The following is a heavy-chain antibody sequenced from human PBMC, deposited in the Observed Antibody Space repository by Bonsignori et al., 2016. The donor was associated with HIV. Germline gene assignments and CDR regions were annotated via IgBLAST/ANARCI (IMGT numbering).Heavy chain of an antibody. Sequence: SETLSLTCTVSGGSISSSSYYWGWIRQPPGKGLEWIGSIYYSGSTYYNPSLKSRVTISVDTSKNQFSLKLSSVTAADTAVYYCARDYYGSGSYADYWGQGTLVTVSS. J-gene: IGHJ4*02. CDR1: GGSISSSSYY. D-gene: IGHD3-10*01. CDR3: ARDYYGSGSYADY. CDR2: IYYSGST. V-gene: IGHV4-39*07.